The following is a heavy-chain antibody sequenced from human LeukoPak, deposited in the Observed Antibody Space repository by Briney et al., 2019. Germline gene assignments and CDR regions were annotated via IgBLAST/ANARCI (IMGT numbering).Heavy chain of an antibody. D-gene: IGHD6-19*01. Sequence: GASVKVSCKASGGTFSSYAISWVRQAPGQGLEWMGRIIPILGIANYAQKFQGRVTITADKSTSTAYMELSSLRSEDTAVYYCARSPGYSSGWLDYWGQGTLVTVSS. CDR1: GGTFSSYA. CDR2: IIPILGIA. V-gene: IGHV1-69*04. J-gene: IGHJ4*02. CDR3: ARSPGYSSGWLDY.